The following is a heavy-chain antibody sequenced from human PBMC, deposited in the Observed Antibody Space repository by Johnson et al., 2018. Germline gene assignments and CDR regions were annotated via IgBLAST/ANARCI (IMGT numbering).Heavy chain of an antibody. J-gene: IGHJ1*01. Sequence: QLVESGPGLVKPSETLSLTCTVSGGSISSYYWSWIRQPPGKGLEWIGYIYYSGSTTYNPSLKSLVTISVDTSKNQFALKLSAVTAADTAVYYCARDGTHYYDSSGYYYPLQYFQHWGQGTLVTVSS. CDR1: GGSISSYY. CDR2: IYYSGST. D-gene: IGHD3-22*01. CDR3: ARDGTHYYDSSGYYYPLQYFQH. V-gene: IGHV4-59*12.